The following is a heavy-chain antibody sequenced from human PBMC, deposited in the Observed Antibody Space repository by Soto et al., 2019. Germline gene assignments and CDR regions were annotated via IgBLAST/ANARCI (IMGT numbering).Heavy chain of an antibody. V-gene: IGHV4-31*03. Sequence: SETLSLTCTVSGGSISSGGYYWGWIRQHPGKGLEWIGYIYYSGSTYYNPSLKSRVTISVDTSKNQFSLKLSSVTAADTAVYYCAREGYCTNGVCYPNWFDPWGQGTLVTSPQ. J-gene: IGHJ5*02. CDR3: AREGYCTNGVCYPNWFDP. CDR2: IYYSGST. CDR1: GGSISSGGYY. D-gene: IGHD2-8*01.